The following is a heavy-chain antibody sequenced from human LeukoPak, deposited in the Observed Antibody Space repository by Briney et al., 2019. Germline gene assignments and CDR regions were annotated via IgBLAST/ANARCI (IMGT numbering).Heavy chain of an antibody. D-gene: IGHD5/OR15-5a*01. V-gene: IGHV3-48*01. CDR2: ISSSSSTI. CDR3: AKGRKSVTFSNAFDI. Sequence: PGGSLRLSCAASGFTFSSYSMNWVRQAPGKGLEWVSYISSSSSTIYYADSVKGRFTISRDNAKNSLYLQMNSLRAEDTAVYPCAKGRKSVTFSNAFDIWGQGTMVTVSS. J-gene: IGHJ3*02. CDR1: GFTFSSYS.